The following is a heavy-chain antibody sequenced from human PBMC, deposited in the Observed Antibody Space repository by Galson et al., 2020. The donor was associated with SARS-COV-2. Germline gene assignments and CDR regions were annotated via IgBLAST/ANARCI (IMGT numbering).Heavy chain of an antibody. CDR3: ARDRYCGDVARRDCRDCVDM. V-gene: IGHV3-11*05. CDR1: RSTLACYF. J-gene: IGHJ3*02. D-gene: IGHD2-21*01. Sequence: GASLTCSCTTTRSTLACYFMGWIRLAPGKEPEWVTWYSDSGGQTKHRDSVRGRCTIYRDNTKNSVYLEMHSLRVEDTVVYYCARDRYCGDVARRDCRDCVDMWGQGTVVTVSS. CDR2: YSDSGGQT.